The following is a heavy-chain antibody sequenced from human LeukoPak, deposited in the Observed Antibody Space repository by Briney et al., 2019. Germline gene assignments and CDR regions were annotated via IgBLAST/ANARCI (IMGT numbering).Heavy chain of an antibody. Sequence: ASVKVSCKTSGYTFTGHYMHWVRQAPGQGLEWMGWINPNSGGTNSAQKFQGRVTMTRDTSISTAYMELSRLRSHDTAVYYCARDLPVWDAFDVWGQGTMVTASS. J-gene: IGHJ3*01. V-gene: IGHV1-2*02. CDR2: INPNSGGT. D-gene: IGHD2-21*01. CDR1: GYTFTGHY. CDR3: ARDLPVWDAFDV.